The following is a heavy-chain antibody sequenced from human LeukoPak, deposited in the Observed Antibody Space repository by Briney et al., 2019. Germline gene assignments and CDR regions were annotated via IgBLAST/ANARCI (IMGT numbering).Heavy chain of an antibody. V-gene: IGHV4-34*01. Sequence: SETLSLTCAVYGGSFSGYYWSWIRQPPGKGLEWIGEINHSGSTNYNPSLKSRVTISVDTSKNQFSLKLSSVTAADTAVYYCVRRWGDYDYVWGSYRRPFDYWGQGTLVTVSS. D-gene: IGHD3-16*02. CDR2: INHSGST. CDR3: VRRWGDYDYVWGSYRRPFDY. CDR1: GGSFSGYY. J-gene: IGHJ4*02.